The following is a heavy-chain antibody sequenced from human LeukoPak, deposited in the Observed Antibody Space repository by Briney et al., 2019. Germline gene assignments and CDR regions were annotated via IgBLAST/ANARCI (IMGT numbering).Heavy chain of an antibody. V-gene: IGHV3-53*01. Sequence: GGSLRLSCAASGFTVSSNYMSWVRQAPGKGLEWVSVIYSGGSTYYADSVKGRFTISRDNSKNTLYLQMNSLRAEDTAVYYYARLGYSSSWYGGEYWFDPWGQGTLVTVSS. CDR1: GFTVSSNY. D-gene: IGHD6-13*01. J-gene: IGHJ5*02. CDR3: ARLGYSSSWYGGEYWFDP. CDR2: IYSGGST.